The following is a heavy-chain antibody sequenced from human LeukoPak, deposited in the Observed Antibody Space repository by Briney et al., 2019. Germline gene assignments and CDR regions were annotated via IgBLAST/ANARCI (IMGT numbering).Heavy chain of an antibody. V-gene: IGHV3-23*01. CDR3: AREHYDSRGYPLGYFDY. CDR1: GFTFSSYA. Sequence: GGSLRLSCAASGFTFSSYAMSWVRQAPGKGLEWVSAISGSGGSTYYADSVKGRFTISRDNSKNTLYLQMNSLRVEDTAVYYCAREHYDSRGYPLGYFDYWGQGTLVPDSS. D-gene: IGHD3-22*01. J-gene: IGHJ4*02. CDR2: ISGSGGST.